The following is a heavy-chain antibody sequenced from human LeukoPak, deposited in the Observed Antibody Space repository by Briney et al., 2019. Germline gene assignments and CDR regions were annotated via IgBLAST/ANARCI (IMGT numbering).Heavy chain of an antibody. D-gene: IGHD1-26*01. CDR1: GGSISSYY. Sequence: SETLSLTCTVSGGSISSYYWSWIRQPPGKGLEWIGYIYYSGSTNYNPSLKSRVTISVDTSKNQFSLKLSSVTAADTAVYYCARETRLHSGSYSNDAFDIWGQGTMVTVSS. J-gene: IGHJ3*02. CDR2: IYYSGST. CDR3: ARETRLHSGSYSNDAFDI. V-gene: IGHV4-59*01.